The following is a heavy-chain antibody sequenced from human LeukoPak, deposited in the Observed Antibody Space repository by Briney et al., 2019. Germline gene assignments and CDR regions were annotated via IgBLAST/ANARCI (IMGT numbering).Heavy chain of an antibody. Sequence: PGGSLRLSCAASGFTFDDYGMSWVRQAPGKGLEWVSGINWNGGSTGYADSVKGRFTISRDNAKDSLYLQMNSLRAEDTALYYCARENYRYSSGWFPTDRYYYYYMDVWGKGTTVTVSS. V-gene: IGHV3-20*04. J-gene: IGHJ6*03. CDR2: INWNGGST. D-gene: IGHD6-19*01. CDR3: ARENYRYSSGWFPTDRYYYYYMDV. CDR1: GFTFDDYG.